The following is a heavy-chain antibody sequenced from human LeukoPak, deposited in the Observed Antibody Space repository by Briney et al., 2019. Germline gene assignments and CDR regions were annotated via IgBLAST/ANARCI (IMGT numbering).Heavy chain of an antibody. J-gene: IGHJ6*03. Sequence: PGGSLRLSCAASGFSFSNHYINWVRQTPGKGLEWVGRTRNKAESYKTEYAASVKGRFTISRDDSKKSLFLHMNSLKTEDTAVYYCARGSSIFQVVPRSYMYVWGKGTTVTVSS. V-gene: IGHV3-72*01. CDR2: TRNKAESYKT. D-gene: IGHD3-3*01. CDR1: GFSFSNHY. CDR3: ARGSSIFQVVPRSYMYV.